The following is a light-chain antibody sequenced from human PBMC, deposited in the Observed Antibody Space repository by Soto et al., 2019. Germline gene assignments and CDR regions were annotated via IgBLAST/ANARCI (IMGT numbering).Light chain of an antibody. CDR1: QSVSSY. CDR3: QQYGNSPWT. J-gene: IGKJ1*01. Sequence: EIVLTQSPATLSLSPGERATLSCRASQSVSSYLAWYQQKPGQAPRLLISDASNRATGIPARFSGSGSGTDFTLTISRLEPEDFAVYYCQQYGNSPWTFGQGTKVDIK. CDR2: DAS. V-gene: IGKV3-11*01.